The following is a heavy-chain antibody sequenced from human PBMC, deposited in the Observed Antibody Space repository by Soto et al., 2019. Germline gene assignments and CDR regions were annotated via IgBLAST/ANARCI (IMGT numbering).Heavy chain of an antibody. CDR1: GGSVSSGSYY. CDR3: ARVRTVTPSLFDY. Sequence: QVQLQESGPGLVKPSETLSLTCTVSGGSVSSGSYYWSWIRQPPGKGLEWIGYIYYSGSTNYNPSLKSRVTISVDTSKNQFSLKLSSVTAADTAVYYCARVRTVTPSLFDYWGQGTLVTVSS. CDR2: IYYSGST. J-gene: IGHJ4*02. V-gene: IGHV4-61*01. D-gene: IGHD4-4*01.